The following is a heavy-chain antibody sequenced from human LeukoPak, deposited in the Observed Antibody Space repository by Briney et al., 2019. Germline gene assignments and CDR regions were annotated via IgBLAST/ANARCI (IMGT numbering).Heavy chain of an antibody. Sequence: GRSLRLSCAASGFTFSSYWMHWVRQAPGKGLVWVSRINSDGSSTSYADSVKGRFTISRDNAKNTLYLQMNSLRAEDTAVYYCARGRAYDFWSGQIADYWGQGTLVTVSS. D-gene: IGHD3-3*01. J-gene: IGHJ4*02. CDR2: INSDGSST. CDR1: GFTFSSYW. CDR3: ARGRAYDFWSGQIADY. V-gene: IGHV3-74*01.